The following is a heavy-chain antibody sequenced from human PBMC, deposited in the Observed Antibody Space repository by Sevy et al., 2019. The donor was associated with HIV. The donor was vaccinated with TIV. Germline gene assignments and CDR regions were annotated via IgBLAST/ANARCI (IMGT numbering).Heavy chain of an antibody. D-gene: IGHD1-7*01. V-gene: IGHV3-74*01. Sequence: GGSLRLSCAASGFTFSSYWMHWVRQAPGKGLVWVSRINSDGSSTSYADSVKGRFTISRDNAKNTLYLQMNSLGAEDTAVYYWARVAGITGTLWFDPWGQGTLVTVSS. CDR2: INSDGSST. CDR1: GFTFSSYW. J-gene: IGHJ5*02. CDR3: ARVAGITGTLWFDP.